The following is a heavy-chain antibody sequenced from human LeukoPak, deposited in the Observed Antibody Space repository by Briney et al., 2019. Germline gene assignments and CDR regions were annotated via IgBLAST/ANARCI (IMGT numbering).Heavy chain of an antibody. J-gene: IGHJ4*02. CDR3: ARAMKGYGDYGY. CDR2: INPNSGGT. CDR1: GYTFTGYY. Sequence: GASVKVSCKASGYTFTGYYMHWVRQAPGQGLEWIGRINPNSGGTNYAQKFQGRVTMTRDTSISTAYMELSRLRSDDTAVYYCARAMKGYGDYGYWGQGTLVTVSS. V-gene: IGHV1-2*06. D-gene: IGHD4-17*01.